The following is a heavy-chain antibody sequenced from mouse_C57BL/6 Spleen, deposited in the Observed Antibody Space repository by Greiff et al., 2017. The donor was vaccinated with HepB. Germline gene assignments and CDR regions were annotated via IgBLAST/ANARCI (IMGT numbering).Heavy chain of an antibody. D-gene: IGHD2-4*01. J-gene: IGHJ3*01. CDR2: IDPSDSYT. CDR1: GYTFTSYW. V-gene: IGHV1-50*01. Sequence: QVQLQQPGAELVKPGASVKLSCKASGYTFTSYWMQWVKQRPGQGLEWIGEIDPSDSYTNYNQKFKGKATLTVDTSSSTAYMQLSSLTSEDSAVYYCARGRDYAWFAYWGQGTLVTVSA. CDR3: ARGRDYAWFAY.